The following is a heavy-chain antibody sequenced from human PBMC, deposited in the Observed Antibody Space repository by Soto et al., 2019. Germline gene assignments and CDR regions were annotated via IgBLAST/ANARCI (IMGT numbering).Heavy chain of an antibody. CDR1: GFTFSSYG. V-gene: IGHV3-30*18. CDR3: AKDPSWQGGGYYYYGMDV. CDR2: ISYDGSNK. Sequence: PWGSLRLSCAASGFTFSSYGMHWVRQAPGKGLEWVAVISYDGSNKYYADSVKGRFTISRDNSKNTLYLQMNSLRAEDTAVYYCAKDPSWQGGGYYYYGMDVWGQGTTVTVSS. J-gene: IGHJ6*02. D-gene: IGHD1-26*01.